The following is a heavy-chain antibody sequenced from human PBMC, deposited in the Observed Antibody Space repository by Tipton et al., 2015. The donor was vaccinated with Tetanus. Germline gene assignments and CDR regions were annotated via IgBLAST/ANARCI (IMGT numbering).Heavy chain of an antibody. CDR2: ISAYNGNT. D-gene: IGHD1-26*01. J-gene: IGHJ4*02. CDR1: GYTFTSYG. Sequence: QSGAEVKKPGASVKVSCKASGYTFTSYGISWVRQAPGQGLEWMGWISAYNGNTNYAQKLQGRVTMTTDTSTSTAYMELRSLRSDDTAVYYCAREPPPIYSGSYGGDYWGRGTLVTVSS. CDR3: AREPPPIYSGSYGGDY. V-gene: IGHV1-18*01.